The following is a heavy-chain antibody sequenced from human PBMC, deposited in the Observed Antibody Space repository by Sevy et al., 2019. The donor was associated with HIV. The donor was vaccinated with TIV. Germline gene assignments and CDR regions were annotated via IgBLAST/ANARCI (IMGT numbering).Heavy chain of an antibody. Sequence: GGSLRLSCAASGFTFSSYSMNWVRQAPGKGLEWVSSISSSSSYIYYADSVKGRFTISRENAKNSLYLKMNSLRAEDTAVYYCARHQGSVVVTAILVGGYYYYGMDVWGQGTTVTVSS. V-gene: IGHV3-21*01. CDR1: GFTFSSYS. J-gene: IGHJ6*02. CDR2: ISSSSSYI. CDR3: ARHQGSVVVTAILVGGYYYYGMDV. D-gene: IGHD2-21*02.